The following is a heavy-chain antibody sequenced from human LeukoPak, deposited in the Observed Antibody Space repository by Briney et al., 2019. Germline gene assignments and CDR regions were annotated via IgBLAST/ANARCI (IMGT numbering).Heavy chain of an antibody. D-gene: IGHD3-22*01. Sequence: PSETLSLTCTVSGGSISSYYWSWIRQPPGKGLEWIGYIYYSGSTNYNPSLKSRVTISVGTSKNQFSLKLSSVTAADTAVYYCARDSPDYDSSGYYSGHFDYWGQGTLVTVSS. V-gene: IGHV4-59*01. CDR2: IYYSGST. CDR1: GGSISSYY. J-gene: IGHJ4*02. CDR3: ARDSPDYDSSGYYSGHFDY.